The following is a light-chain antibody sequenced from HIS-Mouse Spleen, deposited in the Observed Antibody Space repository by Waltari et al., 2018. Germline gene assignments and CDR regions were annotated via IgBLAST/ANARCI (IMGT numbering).Light chain of an antibody. CDR1: SSDVGCYNL. CDR2: EGS. V-gene: IGLV2-23*03. CDR3: CSYAGSSTFV. J-gene: IGLJ2*01. Sequence: QSALPQPASVSGSPGQSITISCTGTSSDVGCYNLFSWYQQHPGKAPKPMIYEGSKRPSGVSNRFSGSKSGNTASLTISGLQAEDEADYYCCSYAGSSTFVFGGGTKLTVL.